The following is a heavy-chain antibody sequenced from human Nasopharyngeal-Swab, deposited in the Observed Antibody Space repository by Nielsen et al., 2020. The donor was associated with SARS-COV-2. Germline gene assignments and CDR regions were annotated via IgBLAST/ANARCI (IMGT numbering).Heavy chain of an antibody. Sequence: WVRQAPGQGLEWMGGIIPIFGTANYAQKFQGRVTITADESTSTAYMELSSLRSEDTAVYYCANILTGHYGSVGFDYWGQGTLVTVSS. V-gene: IGHV1-69*01. D-gene: IGHD3-9*01. CDR3: ANILTGHYGSVGFDY. J-gene: IGHJ4*02. CDR2: IIPIFGTA.